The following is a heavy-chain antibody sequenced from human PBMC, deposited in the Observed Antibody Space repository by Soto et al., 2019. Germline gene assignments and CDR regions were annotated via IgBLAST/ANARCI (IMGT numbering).Heavy chain of an antibody. D-gene: IGHD3-22*01. CDR2: IYPGDSDT. J-gene: IGHJ4*02. V-gene: IGHV5-51*01. CDR3: ARLNYYDSSGYNDY. CDR1: GYSFTSYW. Sequence: GYSFTSYWIGWVRQMPGKGLEWMGIIYPGDSDTRYSPSFQGQVTISADKSISTAYLQWSSLKASDTAMYYCARLNYYDSSGYNDYWGQGTLVTVSS.